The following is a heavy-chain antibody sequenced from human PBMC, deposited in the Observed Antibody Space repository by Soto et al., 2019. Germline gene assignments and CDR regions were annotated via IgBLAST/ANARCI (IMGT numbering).Heavy chain of an antibody. D-gene: IGHD1-26*01. CDR2: INSDGSSI. CDR3: ATSFAVWELHYRSDY. V-gene: IGHV3-74*01. Sequence: EVQLVESGGGLVQPGGSLRLSCAASGFTFSSYWMHWVRQAPGKGLVWVSRINSDGSSISYADSVKGRFTISRDNAKNTLYLKMNSLRAEDTAVYYCATSFAVWELHYRSDYWGQGTLVTVSS. CDR1: GFTFSSYW. J-gene: IGHJ4*02.